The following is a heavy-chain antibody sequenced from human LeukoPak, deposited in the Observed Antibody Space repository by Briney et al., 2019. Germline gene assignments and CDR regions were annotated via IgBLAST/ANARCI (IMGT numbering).Heavy chain of an antibody. CDR1: GESFSGYY. CDR2: INHSGST. CDR3: ARGVYSSSWHIY. J-gene: IGHJ4*02. Sequence: SETLSLTCAVYGESFSGYYWSWIRQPPGKGLEWIGEINHSGSTNYNPSLKSRVTISVDTSKNQFSLKLSSVTAADTAVYYCARGVYSSSWHIYWGQGTLVTVSS. D-gene: IGHD6-13*01. V-gene: IGHV4-34*01.